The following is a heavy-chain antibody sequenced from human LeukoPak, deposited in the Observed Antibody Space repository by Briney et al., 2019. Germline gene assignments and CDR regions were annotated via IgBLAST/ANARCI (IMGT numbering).Heavy chain of an antibody. V-gene: IGHV4-34*01. CDR2: ISHSGRA. CDR3: ARKTVTEGVDY. J-gene: IGHJ4*02. Sequence: SETLSLTCAVYGGSFSGHYWSWIRQPPGKGLEWIGEISHSGRANYNPSLKSLVTISIDTSKNQFSLKLPSVTAADTATYYCARKTVTEGVDYWGQGTLVNVSS. CDR1: GGSFSGHY. D-gene: IGHD1-14*01.